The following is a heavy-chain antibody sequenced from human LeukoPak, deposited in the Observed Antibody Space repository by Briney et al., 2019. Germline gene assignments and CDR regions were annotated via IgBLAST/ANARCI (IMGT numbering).Heavy chain of an antibody. V-gene: IGHV3-64D*09. CDR1: GFTFSSYA. J-gene: IGHJ4*02. Sequence: PGGSLRLSCSASGFTFSSYAMHWVRQAPGKGLGYVSAISSNGGSTYYADSVKGRFTISRDNSKNTLYLQMSSLRAEDTAVYYCVKGSYDFWSGYYDYWGQGTLVTVSS. D-gene: IGHD3-3*01. CDR2: ISSNGGST. CDR3: VKGSYDFWSGYYDY.